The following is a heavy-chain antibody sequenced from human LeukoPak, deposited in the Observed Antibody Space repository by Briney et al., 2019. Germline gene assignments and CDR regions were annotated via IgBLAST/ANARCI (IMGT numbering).Heavy chain of an antibody. D-gene: IGHD2-2*01. CDR2: ISGSGGST. CDR1: GFTFDDYG. J-gene: IGHJ4*02. V-gene: IGHV3-23*01. CDR3: ANALGCSSTSCYPPRDY. Sequence: GGSLRLSCAASGFTFDDYGMSWVRQAPGKGLEWVSAISGSGGSTYYADSVKGRFIISRDNSKNTLYLQMNSLRAEDTAVYYCANALGCSSTSCYPPRDYWGQGTLVTVSS.